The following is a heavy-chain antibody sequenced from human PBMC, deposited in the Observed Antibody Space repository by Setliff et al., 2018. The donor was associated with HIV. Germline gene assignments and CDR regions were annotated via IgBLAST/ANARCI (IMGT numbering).Heavy chain of an antibody. CDR3: ARDKLPHYSSSWSQPTYYMDV. J-gene: IGHJ6*03. D-gene: IGHD6-13*01. CDR1: GYTFTSYG. CDR2: INPNNGGT. Sequence: ASVKVSCKASGYTFTSYGISWVRQAPGQGLEWMGWINPNNGGTNYAQKFQGRVTITADTSTDTAYMELSSLRAEDTAVYYCARDKLPHYSSSWSQPTYYMDVWGKGTTVTVSS. V-gene: IGHV1-18*01.